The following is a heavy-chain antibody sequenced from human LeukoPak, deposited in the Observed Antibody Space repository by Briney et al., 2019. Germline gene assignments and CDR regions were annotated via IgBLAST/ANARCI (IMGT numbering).Heavy chain of an antibody. CDR3: AKGRPVPYSSSWYDSPLIGY. V-gene: IGHV3-21*04. CDR2: ISSSSSYI. J-gene: IGHJ4*02. D-gene: IGHD6-13*01. CDR1: GFTFSSYS. Sequence: GGSLRLSCAASGFTFSSYSMNWVRQAPGKGLEWVSSISSSSSYIYYADSVKGRFTISRDNAKNSLYLQMNSLRAEDTALYYCAKGRPVPYSSSWYDSPLIGYWGQGTLVTVSS.